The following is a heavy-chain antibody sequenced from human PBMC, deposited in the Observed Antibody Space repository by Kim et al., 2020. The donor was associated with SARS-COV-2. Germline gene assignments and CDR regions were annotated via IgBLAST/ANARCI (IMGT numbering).Heavy chain of an antibody. CDR2: T. D-gene: IGHD1-1*01. V-gene: IGHV3-66*01. J-gene: IGHJ4*02. CDR3: ARDNRQPNFDY. Sequence: TYYADSVKGRFTISRDTSRSTLYLQMNNLRSDDTAIYYCARDNRQPNFDYWGQGTLVTVSS.